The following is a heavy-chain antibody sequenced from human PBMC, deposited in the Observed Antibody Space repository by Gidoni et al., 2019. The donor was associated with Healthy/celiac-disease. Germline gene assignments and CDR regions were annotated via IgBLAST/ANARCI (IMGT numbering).Heavy chain of an antibody. CDR2: IYTSGST. Sequence: QVQLQESGPGLVKPSETLSLTCPVPGRSISSYYWRWIRQPAGKGLEWIGRIYTSGSTNYNPSLKSRVTMSVDTSKNQFSLKLSSVTAADTAVYYCARVPGAQNYYGMDVWGQGTAVTVSS. J-gene: IGHJ6*02. CDR1: GRSISSYY. CDR3: ARVPGAQNYYGMDV. V-gene: IGHV4-4*07.